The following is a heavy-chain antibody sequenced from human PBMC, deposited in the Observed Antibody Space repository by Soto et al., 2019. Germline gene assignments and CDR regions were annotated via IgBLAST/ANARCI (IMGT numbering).Heavy chain of an antibody. CDR3: AREGERHYYYYGLDV. CDR1: GFTFSSYA. D-gene: IGHD2-21*01. Sequence: GGSLRLSCAASGFTFSSYAMSWVRQAPGKGLEWVSGISGSGGSTYYADSVKGRFTISRDNSKNMVFLQMNSLRAEDTAVYYCAREGERHYYYYGLDVWGQGTTVTVSS. V-gene: IGHV3-23*01. CDR2: ISGSGGST. J-gene: IGHJ6*02.